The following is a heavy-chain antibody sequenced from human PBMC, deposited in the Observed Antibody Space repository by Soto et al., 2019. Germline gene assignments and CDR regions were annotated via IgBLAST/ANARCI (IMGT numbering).Heavy chain of an antibody. CDR3: ARGPTYYDILTGYSRFDY. D-gene: IGHD3-9*01. CDR2: INHSGST. V-gene: IGHV4-34*01. CDR1: GGSFSGYY. J-gene: IGHJ4*02. Sequence: SETLSLTCAVYGGSFSGYYWSWIRQPPGKGLEWIGEINHSGSTNYNPSLKSRVTISVDTSKNQFSLKLSSVTAADTAVHYCARGPTYYDILTGYSRFDYWGQGTLVTVSS.